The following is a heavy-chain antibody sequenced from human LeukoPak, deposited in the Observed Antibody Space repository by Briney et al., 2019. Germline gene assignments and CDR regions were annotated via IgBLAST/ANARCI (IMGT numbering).Heavy chain of an antibody. CDR2: IYYSGST. V-gene: IGHV4-39*01. J-gene: IGHJ4*02. Sequence: SETPSLTCTVSGGSISSSSYYWGWIRQPPGKGLEWIGSIYYSGSTYYNPSLKSRVTISVDTSKNQFSLKLSSVTAADTAVYYCARQEGLDDFWSGYYLDYWGQGTLVTVSS. CDR1: GGSISSSSYY. D-gene: IGHD3-3*01. CDR3: ARQEGLDDFWSGYYLDY.